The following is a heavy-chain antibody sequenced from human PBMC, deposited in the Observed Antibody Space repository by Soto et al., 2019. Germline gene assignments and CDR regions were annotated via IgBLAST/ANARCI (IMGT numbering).Heavy chain of an antibody. CDR1: GYTFTGYY. J-gene: IGHJ4*02. Sequence: SVKVSCKASGYTFTGYYMHWVRHAPGQRLEWMGWINAGNGNTKYSQKFQGRVTITRDTSASTAHMELSSLRSEDTAVYYCARVSFGIAVAGGDFDYWGQGTLVTVSS. CDR3: ARVSFGIAVAGGDFDY. CDR2: INAGNGNT. D-gene: IGHD6-19*01. V-gene: IGHV1-3*01.